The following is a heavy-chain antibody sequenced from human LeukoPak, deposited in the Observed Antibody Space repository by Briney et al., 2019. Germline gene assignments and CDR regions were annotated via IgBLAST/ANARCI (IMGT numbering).Heavy chain of an antibody. Sequence: ASVTVSCKVSGYTLTELSMHWVRQAPGKGLERMGGFDPEDGETIYAQKFQGRVTMTEDTSTDTAYMELSSLRSEDTAVYYCATGLIFGVVIDGVDYWGQGTLVTVSS. CDR2: FDPEDGET. D-gene: IGHD3-3*01. V-gene: IGHV1-24*01. CDR1: GYTLTELS. CDR3: ATGLIFGVVIDGVDY. J-gene: IGHJ4*02.